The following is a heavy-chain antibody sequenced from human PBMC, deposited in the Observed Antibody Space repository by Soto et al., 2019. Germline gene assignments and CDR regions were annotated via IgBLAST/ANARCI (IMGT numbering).Heavy chain of an antibody. CDR1: VYTFLSYG. J-gene: IGHJ6*02. CDR2: ISPYHGNT. Sequence: ASVPVSCKSSVYTFLSYGINWVRQAPGQGLEWMGWISPYHGNTDYAQMFQGRVTMTTDTTTSTAYLELKSLRSDDTAVYYCARGGLSVNYPGLNGMDVWGQGTTVTVSS. D-gene: IGHD3-22*01. CDR3: ARGGLSVNYPGLNGMDV. V-gene: IGHV1-18*01.